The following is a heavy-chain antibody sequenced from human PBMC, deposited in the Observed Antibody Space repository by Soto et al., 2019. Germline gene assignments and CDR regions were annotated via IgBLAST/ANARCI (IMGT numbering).Heavy chain of an antibody. V-gene: IGHV3-15*07. CDR3: TTSISGLVTGH. D-gene: IGHD3-3*01. CDR1: GFTFSNAW. CDR2: IRGNADGGTA. J-gene: IGHJ4*02. Sequence: EVQLVESGGGLVKPGGSLRLSCAASGFTFSNAWMNWVRQAPGKGLEWVGRIRGNADGGTADYAAPVKGRFTFSRDDSQNTLFLQMNSLKTGDTAVYFCTTSISGLVTGHWGQGTLVTVSS.